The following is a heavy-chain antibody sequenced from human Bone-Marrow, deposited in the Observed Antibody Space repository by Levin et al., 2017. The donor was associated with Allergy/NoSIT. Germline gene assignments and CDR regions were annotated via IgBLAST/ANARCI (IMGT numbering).Heavy chain of an antibody. V-gene: IGHV1-69*02. CDR3: ARVRYYDSSGYPDTGYYFDY. CDR1: GGTFSSYT. CDR2: IIPILGIA. Sequence: SVKVSCKASGGTFSSYTISWVRQAPGQGLEWMGRIIPILGIANYAQKFQGRVTITADKSTSTAYMELSSLRSEDTAVYYCARVRYYDSSGYPDTGYYFDYWGQGTLVTVSS. D-gene: IGHD3-22*01. J-gene: IGHJ4*02.